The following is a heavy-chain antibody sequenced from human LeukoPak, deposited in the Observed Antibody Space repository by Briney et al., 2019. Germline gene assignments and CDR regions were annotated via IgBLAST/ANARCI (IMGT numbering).Heavy chain of an antibody. V-gene: IGHV3-7*01. CDR3: ARFGYVAAVDV. CDR2: INPAGSET. J-gene: IGHJ4*02. Sequence: GGSLRLSCAASGFSFSAYWMTWVRRAPGTGLEWVANINPAGSETYYVDPVKGRFSISRDNAKNLVYLRMNSLRAEDTAVYHCARFGYVAAVDVWGQGTPVTVSS. CDR1: GFSFSAYW. D-gene: IGHD2-15*01.